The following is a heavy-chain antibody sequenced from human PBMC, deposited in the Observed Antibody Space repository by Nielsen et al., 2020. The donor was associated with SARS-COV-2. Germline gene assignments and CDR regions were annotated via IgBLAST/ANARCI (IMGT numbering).Heavy chain of an antibody. J-gene: IGHJ4*02. V-gene: IGHV3-30-3*01. CDR1: GFTFSSYA. CDR2: ISYDGSNK. Sequence: GESLKISCAASGFTFSSYAMHWVRQAPGKGLEWVAVISYDGSNKYYADSVKGRFTISRDNSKNTPYLQMNSLRAEDTAVYYCASWHYDSSGYHGVDYWGQGTLVTVSS. D-gene: IGHD3-22*01. CDR3: ASWHYDSSGYHGVDY.